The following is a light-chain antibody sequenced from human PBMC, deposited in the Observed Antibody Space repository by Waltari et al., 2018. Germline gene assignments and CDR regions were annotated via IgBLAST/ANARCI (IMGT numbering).Light chain of an antibody. Sequence: IQMTQSPSSLSASVGDRVTITCRASQGIRNDLGWYQQKPGKAPKLLIYASSSLQSGVPSRFSGSGSETDFTLTISSLQPEDFATYYCQQSYSTPPFTFGPGTKVDIK. CDR2: ASS. V-gene: IGKV1-39*01. CDR1: QGIRND. J-gene: IGKJ3*01. CDR3: QQSYSTPPFT.